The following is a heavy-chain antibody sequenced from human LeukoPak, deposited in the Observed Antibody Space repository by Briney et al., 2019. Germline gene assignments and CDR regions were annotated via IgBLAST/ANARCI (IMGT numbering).Heavy chain of an antibody. V-gene: IGHV1-46*01. CDR1: GYTFTSYY. Sequence: ASVKVSCKASGYTFTSYYMHWVRQAPGQGLEWMGIINPSGVSTSYAQKFQGRVTMTRDMSTSTVYMELSSLRSEDTAVHYCARDSGGRSSSPYYYFDLWGRGTLVTVSS. J-gene: IGHJ2*01. CDR3: ARDSGGRSSSPYYYFDL. D-gene: IGHD6-13*01. CDR2: INPSGVST.